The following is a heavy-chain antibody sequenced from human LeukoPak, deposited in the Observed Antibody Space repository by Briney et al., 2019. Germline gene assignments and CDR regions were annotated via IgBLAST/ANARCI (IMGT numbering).Heavy chain of an antibody. CDR1: GFTFSSYS. D-gene: IGHD4-17*01. CDR2: VSSSSSYI. Sequence: GGSLRLSCAASGFTFSSYSMKWVRQAPGKGLEWVSSVSSSSSYIYYADSVKGRFTISRDNAKNSLYLQMNSLRAEDTAVYYCARDGAVTNGRYFDYWGQGTLVTVTS. CDR3: ARDGAVTNGRYFDY. V-gene: IGHV3-21*04. J-gene: IGHJ4*02.